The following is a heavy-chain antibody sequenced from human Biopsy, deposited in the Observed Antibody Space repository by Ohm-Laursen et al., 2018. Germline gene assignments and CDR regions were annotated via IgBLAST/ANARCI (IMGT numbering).Heavy chain of an antibody. CDR2: ISTSSTYI. J-gene: IGHJ2*01. D-gene: IGHD4-11*01. V-gene: IGHV3-21*01. CDR1: GFTFSSYS. CDR3: ARDEKRWDYSNYFSWHFDL. Sequence: SLRLSCAASGFTFSSYSMNWVRQAPGKGLEWVSSISTSSTYIYYADSVKGRFSISRDDALNSLYLQMNSLRAEDTAVYFCARDEKRWDYSNYFSWHFDLWGRGTLVTVSS.